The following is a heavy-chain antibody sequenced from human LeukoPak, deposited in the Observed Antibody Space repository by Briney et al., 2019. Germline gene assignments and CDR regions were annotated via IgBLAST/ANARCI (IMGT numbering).Heavy chain of an antibody. D-gene: IGHD6-19*01. Sequence: GGSLRLSCAASGFSFSTTWMHWVRQPPGQGLVWVARITNDGTSISYAESVKGRFTISRDNAKNSLYLQMNSLRADDTAMYYCAKDIIVVGSGWYAIDNWGQGTLVIVSS. CDR1: GFSFSTTW. CDR3: AKDIIVVGSGWYAIDN. V-gene: IGHV3-74*03. CDR2: ITNDGTSI. J-gene: IGHJ4*02.